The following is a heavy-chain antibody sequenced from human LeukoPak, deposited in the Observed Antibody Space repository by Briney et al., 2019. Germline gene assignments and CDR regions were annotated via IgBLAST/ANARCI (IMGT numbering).Heavy chain of an antibody. Sequence: VASVKVSCKASGYTFTSYAMHWVRQAPGQRLEWMGWINAGNGNTKYSQKFQGRVTITRDTSASTAYMELSSLRSEDTAVYYCARWFMVRGVSRFDPWGQGTLVTVSS. D-gene: IGHD3-10*01. V-gene: IGHV1-3*01. J-gene: IGHJ5*02. CDR2: INAGNGNT. CDR1: GYTFTSYA. CDR3: ARWFMVRGVSRFDP.